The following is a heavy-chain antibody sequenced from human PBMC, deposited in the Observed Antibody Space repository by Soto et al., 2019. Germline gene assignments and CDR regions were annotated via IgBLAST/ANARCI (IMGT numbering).Heavy chain of an antibody. CDR1: GFTFNNVW. V-gene: IGHV3-15*01. J-gene: IGHJ4*02. D-gene: IGHD4-4*01. Sequence: EVQLVESGGGLVKPGESLRLSCAASGFTFNNVWMSWVRQAPGTGLEGFGRIKGKTAGETIVYAAVLKGRFTISRDDSKNTLYLQMTSLKTEDTGVYYCTQLGTVAEVLDYWGRGTLVTGSS. CDR3: TQLGTVAEVLDY. CDR2: IKGKTAGETI.